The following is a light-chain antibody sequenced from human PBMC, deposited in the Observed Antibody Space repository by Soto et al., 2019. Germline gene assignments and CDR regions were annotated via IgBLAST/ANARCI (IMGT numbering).Light chain of an antibody. V-gene: IGKV3-20*01. CDR3: QHYSSQT. J-gene: IGKJ1*01. CDR1: QSVTSRS. CDR2: GVS. Sequence: ETVLTQSPGTLSLSPGERSTLSCRASQSVTSRSLAWYQQKFGQAPRLLIYGVSTRATGVPARFSGSGSGTDFTLTISRLEPEDSAVYFCQHYSSQTFGQGTKVDI.